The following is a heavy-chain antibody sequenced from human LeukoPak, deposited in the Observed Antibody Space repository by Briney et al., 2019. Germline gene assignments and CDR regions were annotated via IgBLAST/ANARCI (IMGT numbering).Heavy chain of an antibody. CDR2: IYTSGST. CDR3: AGPRELFFDY. J-gene: IGHJ4*02. Sequence: PSQTLSLTCTVSGGSISSGSYYWSWIRQPAGKGLEWMGRIYTSGSTNYNPSLKSRVTISVDTSKNQFSLKLSSVTAADTAVYYCAGPRELFFDYWGQGTLVTVSS. D-gene: IGHD1-26*01. CDR1: GGSISSGSYY. V-gene: IGHV4-61*02.